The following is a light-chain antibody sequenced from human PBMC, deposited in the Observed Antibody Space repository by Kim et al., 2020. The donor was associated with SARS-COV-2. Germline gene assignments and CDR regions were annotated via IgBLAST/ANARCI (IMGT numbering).Light chain of an antibody. CDR2: GAS. CDR1: QSVTSNY. J-gene: IGKJ2*01. V-gene: IGKV3-20*01. CDR3: QQYVTSFRT. Sequence: LSPGESATLSCRASQSVTSNYLAWYQQNPGQPPRLLIYGASSRATGIPDRFSGSGSGTDFTLTISRLEPEDFAVYYCQQYVTSFRTFGQGTKLEI.